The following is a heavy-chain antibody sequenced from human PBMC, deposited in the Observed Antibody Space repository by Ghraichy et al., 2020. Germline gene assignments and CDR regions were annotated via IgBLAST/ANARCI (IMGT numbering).Heavy chain of an antibody. V-gene: IGHV3-11*06. Sequence: GGSLTLSCAASGFTFSDYYMSWIRQAPGKGLEYISYISSSSGHTHYADSVKGRFTLSRDNAKNSLYLQMNSLRADDSAVYYCARVDYSSGWYYFDYWGQGTPVTVSS. CDR3: ARVDYSSGWYYFDY. CDR2: ISSSSGHT. CDR1: GFTFSDYY. J-gene: IGHJ4*02. D-gene: IGHD6-19*01.